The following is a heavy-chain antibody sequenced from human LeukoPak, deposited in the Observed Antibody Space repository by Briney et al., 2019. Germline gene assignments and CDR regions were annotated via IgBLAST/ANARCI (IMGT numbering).Heavy chain of an antibody. CDR1: GFTFSSYW. CDR3: AREIRITIFGVVIHYYYYMDV. CDR2: IKQDGSEK. J-gene: IGHJ6*03. D-gene: IGHD3-3*01. Sequence: PGGSLRLSCAASGFTFSSYWMSWVRQAPGKGLEWVANIKQDGSEKYYVDSVKGRFTISRDNAKNSPYLQMNSLRAEDTAVYYCAREIRITIFGVVIHYYYYMDVWGKGTTVTVSS. V-gene: IGHV3-7*01.